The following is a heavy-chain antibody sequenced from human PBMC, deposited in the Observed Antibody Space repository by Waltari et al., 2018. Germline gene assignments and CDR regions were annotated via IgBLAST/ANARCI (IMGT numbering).Heavy chain of an antibody. J-gene: IGHJ6*02. D-gene: IGHD2-15*01. Sequence: QVQLVQSGSELKKPGASVKVSCKASGYTFTSYAMNWVRQAPGQGLEWMGWINTNTGNPTYAQGFTGRFVFALDTSVSTAYLQISSLKAEDTAVYYCARDLSGVAATENYYYYGMDVWGQGTTVTVSS. V-gene: IGHV7-4-1*02. CDR2: INTNTGNP. CDR3: ARDLSGVAATENYYYYGMDV. CDR1: GYTFTSYA.